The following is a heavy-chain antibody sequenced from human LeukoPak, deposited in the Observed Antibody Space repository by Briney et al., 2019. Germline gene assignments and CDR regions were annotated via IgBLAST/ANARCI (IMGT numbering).Heavy chain of an antibody. D-gene: IGHD2-15*01. J-gene: IGHJ4*02. Sequence: PGSSLRLSCAASGFTFDDYAMHWVRQAPGKGLEWVSGISWNSGSIGYADSVKGRFTISRDNAKNTLYLQMNSLRAEDTAVYYCARSAWVDCFDYWGQGTLVTVSS. CDR3: ARSAWVDCFDY. CDR2: ISWNSGSI. V-gene: IGHV3-9*01. CDR1: GFTFDDYA.